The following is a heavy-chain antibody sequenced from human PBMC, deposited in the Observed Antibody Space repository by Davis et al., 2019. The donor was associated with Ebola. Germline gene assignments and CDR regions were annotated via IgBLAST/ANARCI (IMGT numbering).Heavy chain of an antibody. Sequence: SVKVSCKASGGTFSSYAISWVRQAPGQGLEWMGGIIPIFGTANYAQKFQGRVTITTDESTSTAYMELSSLRSEDTAVYYCARAGGIAAAGRGPHAFDIWGQGTMVTVSS. J-gene: IGHJ3*02. CDR3: ARAGGIAAAGRGPHAFDI. V-gene: IGHV1-69*05. CDR1: GGTFSSYA. CDR2: IIPIFGTA. D-gene: IGHD6-13*01.